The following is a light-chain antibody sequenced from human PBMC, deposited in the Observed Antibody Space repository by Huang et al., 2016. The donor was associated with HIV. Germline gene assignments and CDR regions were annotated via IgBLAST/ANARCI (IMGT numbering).Light chain of an antibody. V-gene: IGKV3-11*01. Sequence: EIVLTQSPATLSLSPGERATLSCRASQGIRSYLAWYQQKPGQAPRLLMYDVSNRATGIPARFIGSGSGTDFTLTISSLEPEDFAVYYCQQRSNWPPLTFGGGTKVEIK. J-gene: IGKJ4*01. CDR1: QGIRSY. CDR3: QQRSNWPPLT. CDR2: DVS.